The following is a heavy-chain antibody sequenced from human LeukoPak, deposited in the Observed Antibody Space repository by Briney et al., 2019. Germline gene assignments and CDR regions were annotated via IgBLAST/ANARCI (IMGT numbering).Heavy chain of an antibody. D-gene: IGHD1-14*01. V-gene: IGHV3-11*03. CDR2: ISSSSSFT. CDR3: ATGTLGPTQPLY. J-gene: IGHJ4*02. CDR1: GFTFSDYY. Sequence: PGGSLRLSCAASGFTFSDYYMSWIRQAPGKGLEWVSYISSSSSFTNFADSVKGRFTIYRDNAKNSLYLQMNSLKSEDTAVYYCATGTLGPTQPLYWGPGTLVTVSS.